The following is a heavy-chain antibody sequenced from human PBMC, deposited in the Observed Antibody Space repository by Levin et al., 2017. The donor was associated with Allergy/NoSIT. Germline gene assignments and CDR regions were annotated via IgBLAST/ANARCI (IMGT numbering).Heavy chain of an antibody. CDR1: GYFISTGYY. CDR3: ASTLDYYGSGVCGFDV. J-gene: IGHJ3*01. Sequence: SETLSLICSVSGYFISTGYYWGWIRQPPGKGLEWIASMYHSGGTYYNVSLKSRVTISVDTSKNQLSLKLSSVTAADTAVYYCASTLDYYGSGVCGFDVWGQGTMVIVSS. V-gene: IGHV4-38-2*02. CDR2: MYHSGGT. D-gene: IGHD3-10*01.